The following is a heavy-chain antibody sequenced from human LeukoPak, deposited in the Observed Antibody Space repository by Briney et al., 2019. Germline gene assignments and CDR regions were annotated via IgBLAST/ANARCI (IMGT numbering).Heavy chain of an antibody. V-gene: IGHV1-2*02. CDR2: INPNSGGT. CDR1: GYTFAGYY. CDR3: AREPSGWFGELFVPDSDY. J-gene: IGHJ4*02. D-gene: IGHD3-10*01. Sequence: GASVKVSCKASGYTFAGYYIHWVRQAPGQGLEWMGWINPNSGGTNYAQKFQGRVTMTRDTSISTAYMELSRLTSDDTAVYYCAREPSGWFGELFVPDSDYWGQGALVTVSS.